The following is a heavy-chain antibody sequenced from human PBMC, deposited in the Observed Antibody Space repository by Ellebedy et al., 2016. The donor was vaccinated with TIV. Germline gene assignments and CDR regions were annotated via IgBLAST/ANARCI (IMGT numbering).Heavy chain of an antibody. V-gene: IGHV3-33*08. D-gene: IGHD3-9*01. CDR1: GFTFSSYG. J-gene: IGHJ4*02. Sequence: GESLKISCAASGFTFSSYGMHWVRQAPGKGLEWVAVIWYDGSNKYYADSVKGRFTISRDNSKNTLYLQMNSLRAEETSVYYCAREDDILTGQLDYWGQGTLVTVSS. CDR3: AREDDILTGQLDY. CDR2: IWYDGSNK.